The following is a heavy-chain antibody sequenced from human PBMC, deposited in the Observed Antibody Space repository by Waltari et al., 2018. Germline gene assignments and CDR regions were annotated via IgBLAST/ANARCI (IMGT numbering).Heavy chain of an antibody. V-gene: IGHV3-33*01. J-gene: IGHJ2*01. CDR2: IWPDGSNR. CDR3: ARIPSRQSRYFDL. CDR1: GITFLNYG. D-gene: IGHD2-21*01. Sequence: QVQLVESGGDVVLPGKSLKISCVASGITFLNYGMTWVRQAPGKGLEWVAVIWPDGSNRYYGDSVKGRFTVSRDNSKNTLFLQMDSLRAEDTALYYCARIPSRQSRYFDLWGRGTLVTVSA.